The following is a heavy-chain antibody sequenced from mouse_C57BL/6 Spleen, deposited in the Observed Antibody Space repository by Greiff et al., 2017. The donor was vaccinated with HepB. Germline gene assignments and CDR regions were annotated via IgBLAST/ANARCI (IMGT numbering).Heavy chain of an antibody. CDR2: INPGSGGT. CDR1: GYAFTNYL. CDR3: ARKDYDYGGYFDY. Sequence: QVQLQQSGAELVRPGTSVKVSCKASGYAFTNYLIEWVKQRPGQGLVWIGVINPGSGGTNYNEKFKGKATLTADKSSSTAYMQLSSLTSEDSAVYFCARKDYDYGGYFDYWGQGTTLTVSS. J-gene: IGHJ2*01. D-gene: IGHD2-4*01. V-gene: IGHV1-54*01.